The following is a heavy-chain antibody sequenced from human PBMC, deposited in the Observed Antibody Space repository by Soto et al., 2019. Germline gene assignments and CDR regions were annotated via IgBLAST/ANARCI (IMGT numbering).Heavy chain of an antibody. V-gene: IGHV3-7*01. CDR2: IKPDGSEI. Sequence: GGSLRLSCEASGFTFTQSWMHWVRRAPGKGLEWVANIKPDGSEIYYVASVKGRFTISRDNAQNSLYLQMDRLRAEDTALYFCARAIGSGAAYWGQGTLVTVSS. J-gene: IGHJ4*02. CDR1: GFTFTQSW. D-gene: IGHD2-15*01. CDR3: ARAIGSGAAY.